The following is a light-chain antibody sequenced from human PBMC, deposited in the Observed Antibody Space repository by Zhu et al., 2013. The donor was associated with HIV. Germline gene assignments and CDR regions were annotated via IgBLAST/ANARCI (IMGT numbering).Light chain of an antibody. CDR1: QSVNNDY. Sequence: EIVLTQSPGTLSLSPGETATLSCRASQSVNNDYLAWYQQKLGQAPRLLIYRTSSRATGVSDRFTGSGSGTDFTLTISRLEPEDFAVYYCQQLNSYPIFAFGPGTKVNIK. V-gene: IGKV3-20*01. CDR2: RTS. CDR3: QQLNSYPIFA. J-gene: IGKJ3*01.